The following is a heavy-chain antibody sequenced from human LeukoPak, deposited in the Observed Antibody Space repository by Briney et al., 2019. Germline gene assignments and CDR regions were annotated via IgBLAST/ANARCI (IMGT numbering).Heavy chain of an antibody. J-gene: IGHJ6*03. V-gene: IGHV4-59*01. CDR2: IYYNGHT. CDR1: AGSISSSY. D-gene: IGHD2-21*01. Sequence: SETLSLTCTASAGSISSSYWSWIRQPPGKGLESIGYIYYNGHTNYNPPLKSRVPISVDTSKNQFSLKLSSVTAADTAVYYCATILPVNYYMDVWGRGTTVTVSS. CDR3: ATILPVNYYMDV.